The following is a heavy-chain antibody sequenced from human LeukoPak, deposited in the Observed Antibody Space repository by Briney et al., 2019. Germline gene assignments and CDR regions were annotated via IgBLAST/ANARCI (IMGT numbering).Heavy chain of an antibody. V-gene: IGHV3-9*01. Sequence: GRSLRLSCAASGFTFDDYAMHWVRQAPGKGLEWVSGISWNSGSIGYADSVKGRFTISRDNAKNSLYLQMNSLRAEDTALYYCAKDIFTGLAGRGFDYWGQGTLVTVSS. J-gene: IGHJ4*02. CDR3: AKDIFTGLAGRGFDY. CDR2: ISWNSGSI. CDR1: GFTFDDYA. D-gene: IGHD6-19*01.